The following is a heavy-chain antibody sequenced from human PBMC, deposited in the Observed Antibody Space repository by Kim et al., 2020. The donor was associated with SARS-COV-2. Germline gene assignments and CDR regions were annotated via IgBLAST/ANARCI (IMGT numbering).Heavy chain of an antibody. CDR2: T. Sequence: TYYADPVKGRFTISRDNSKNTLYLQMNSLRAEDTAIYYCAKSWNWNYYDWGQGTLVTVSS. D-gene: IGHD1-7*01. V-gene: IGHV3-23*01. CDR3: AKSWNWNYYD. J-gene: IGHJ4*02.